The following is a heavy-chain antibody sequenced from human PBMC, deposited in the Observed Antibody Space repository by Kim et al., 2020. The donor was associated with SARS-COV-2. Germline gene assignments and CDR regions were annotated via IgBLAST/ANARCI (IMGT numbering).Heavy chain of an antibody. J-gene: IGHJ5*02. V-gene: IGHV4-34*01. D-gene: IGHD3-16*02. CDR2: INHSGST. CDR1: GGSFSGYY. Sequence: SETLSLTCAVYGGSFSGYYWSWIRQPPGKGLEWIGEINHSGSTNYNPSLKSRVTISVDTSKNQFSLKLSSVTAADTAVHYCARVGVRNPYMITFGGVIVMGWFDPWGQGTLVTVSS. CDR3: ARVGVRNPYMITFGGVIVMGWFDP.